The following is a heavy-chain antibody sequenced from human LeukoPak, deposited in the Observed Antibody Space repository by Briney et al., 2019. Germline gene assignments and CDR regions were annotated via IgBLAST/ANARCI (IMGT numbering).Heavy chain of an antibody. D-gene: IGHD5-18*01. Sequence: SQTLSLTCTVSGGSISSGSYYWSWIRQPAGKGLEWIGRIYTSGSTNYNPSLKSRVTISVDTSKNQFSLKLSSVAAADTAVYYCARDVGYSYGYNWFDPWGQGTLVTVSS. CDR3: ARDVGYSYGYNWFDP. CDR2: IYTSGST. V-gene: IGHV4-61*02. J-gene: IGHJ5*02. CDR1: GGSISSGSYY.